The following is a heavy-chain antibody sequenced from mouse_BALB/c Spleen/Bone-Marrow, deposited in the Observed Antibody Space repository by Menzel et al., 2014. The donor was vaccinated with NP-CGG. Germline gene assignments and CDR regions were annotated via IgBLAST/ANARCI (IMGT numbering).Heavy chain of an antibody. CDR3: AKVQLLQSRVLDY. Sequence: VQLQQSGAELVKPGASVKLSCTASDFNFNDSYMHWVNQRPEQGLEWIGRIDPANGTTKYDPKFQGKATITADTSSNTACQQLSGLTTEDSAVYDCAKVQLLQSRVLDYWGQGTTLTVSS. D-gene: IGHD1-1*01. CDR1: DFNFNDSY. V-gene: IGHV14-3*02. CDR2: IDPANGTT. J-gene: IGHJ2*01.